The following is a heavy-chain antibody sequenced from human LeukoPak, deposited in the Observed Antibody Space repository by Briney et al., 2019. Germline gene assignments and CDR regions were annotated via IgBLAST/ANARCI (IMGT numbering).Heavy chain of an antibody. CDR1: GFTFSSYA. Sequence: GGSLRLSCAASGFTFSSYAMSWVRQAPGKGLEWVAFIRYDGSNKYYADSVKGRFTISRDNSKNTLYLQMNSLRAEDTAVYYCAKDLFTPGSYLDYWGQGTLVTVSS. V-gene: IGHV3-30*02. CDR2: IRYDGSNK. D-gene: IGHD1-26*01. J-gene: IGHJ4*02. CDR3: AKDLFTPGSYLDY.